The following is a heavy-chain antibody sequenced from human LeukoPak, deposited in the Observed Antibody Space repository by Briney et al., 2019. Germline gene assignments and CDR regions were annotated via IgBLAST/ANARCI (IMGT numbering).Heavy chain of an antibody. CDR3: AGKIAGFDSSGYYYYYYYMDV. Sequence: SETLSLTCAVYGGSFSGYYWSWIRQPPGKGLEWIGEINHSGSTNYNPSLKSRVTISVDTSKNQFSLKLSSVTAADTAVYYCAGKIAGFDSSGYYYYYYYMDVWGKGTTVTISS. J-gene: IGHJ6*03. CDR2: INHSGST. V-gene: IGHV4-34*01. D-gene: IGHD3-22*01. CDR1: GGSFSGYY.